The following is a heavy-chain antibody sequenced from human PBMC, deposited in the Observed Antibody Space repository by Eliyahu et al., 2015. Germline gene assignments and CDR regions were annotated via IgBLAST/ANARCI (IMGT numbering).Heavy chain of an antibody. CDR3: ASSGAGQQVVGL. D-gene: IGHD6-13*01. Sequence: QMQLVQSGAEVKKPGASVRVSCKAFGYSFTGYYMHWVRQAPGQGLEWMGWINPKSGGTNYEQKFQGRVTMTKDASISTAYMELSRLTSDDTALYYCASSGAGQQVVGLWGQGTLVTVSS. J-gene: IGHJ4*02. CDR1: GYSFTGYY. V-gene: IGHV1-2*02. CDR2: INPKSGGT.